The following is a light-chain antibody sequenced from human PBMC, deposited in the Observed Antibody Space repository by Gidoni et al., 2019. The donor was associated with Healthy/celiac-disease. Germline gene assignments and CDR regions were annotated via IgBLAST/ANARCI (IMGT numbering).Light chain of an antibody. Sequence: DIQMTQSPSTLSASVGARVTITCRASQSISSWLAWYQQKPGKAPKLLIYDASSLESGVPSRFSGSGSGTEFTLTISSLQPDDFSTYYCQQYNSYSSLTFXQXTKVEIK. J-gene: IGKJ1*01. CDR3: QQYNSYSSLT. V-gene: IGKV1-5*01. CDR2: DAS. CDR1: QSISSW.